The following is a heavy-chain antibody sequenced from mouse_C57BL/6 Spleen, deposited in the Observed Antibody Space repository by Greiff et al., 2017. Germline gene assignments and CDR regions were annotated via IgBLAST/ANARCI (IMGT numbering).Heavy chain of an antibody. J-gene: IGHJ4*01. CDR3: ARDLYGSSYDAMDC. V-gene: IGHV1-18*01. CDR1: GYTFTDYN. CDR2: INPSNGGT. D-gene: IGHD1-1*01. Sequence: EVQLQQSGPELVKPGASVKIPCKASGYTFTDYNMDWVKQSHGKSLEWIGDINPSNGGTIYNQKFKGKATLTVDKSSSTAYMELRSLTSEDTAVYYCARDLYGSSYDAMDCWGQGTSVTVSS.